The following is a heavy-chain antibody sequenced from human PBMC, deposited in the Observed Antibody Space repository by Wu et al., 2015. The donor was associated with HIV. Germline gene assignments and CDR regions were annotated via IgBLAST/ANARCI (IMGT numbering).Heavy chain of an antibody. Sequence: QVQLVQSGAEVKKPGSSVKVSCRASGGTFSSYAISWVRQAPGQGLEWMGGIIPIFDTTKYAQKFQGRVTITADESTSTAYMELSSLRSEDTAVYYCARGEYSSSWYEYYYYYMDVWGKGTTVTVSS. CDR3: ARGEYSSSWYEYYYYYMDV. J-gene: IGHJ6*03. V-gene: IGHV1-69*12. CDR2: IIPIFDTT. D-gene: IGHD6-13*01. CDR1: GGTFSSYA.